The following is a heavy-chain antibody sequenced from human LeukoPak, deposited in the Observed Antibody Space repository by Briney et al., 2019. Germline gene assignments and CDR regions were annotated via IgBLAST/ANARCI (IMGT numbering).Heavy chain of an antibody. D-gene: IGHD3-22*01. V-gene: IGHV4-59*01. CDR1: GCSISGYY. Sequence: SETLSLTCTVSGCSISGYYWSWIRQPPGKGLEWIGYIYYTGSTNYSPSLKSRVTMSVDTSKNQSSLRLTSVTTADTAVYYCTREASHYDDSGYYKYWGPGTLVTVS. CDR2: IYYTGST. J-gene: IGHJ4*02. CDR3: TREASHYDDSGYYKY.